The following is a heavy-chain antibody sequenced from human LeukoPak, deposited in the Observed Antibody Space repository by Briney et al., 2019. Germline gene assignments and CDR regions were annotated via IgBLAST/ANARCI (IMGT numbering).Heavy chain of an antibody. D-gene: IGHD6-13*01. V-gene: IGHV1-69*05. CDR1: GGTFSSYA. Sequence: SVKVSCKASGGTFSSYAIRWVRQAPGQGLEWMGRIIPIFGTANCAQKFQGRVTITTDESTSTAYMELSSLRSEDTAVYYCARDGYSSSWPLDYWGQGTLVTVSS. J-gene: IGHJ4*02. CDR2: IIPIFGTA. CDR3: ARDGYSSSWPLDY.